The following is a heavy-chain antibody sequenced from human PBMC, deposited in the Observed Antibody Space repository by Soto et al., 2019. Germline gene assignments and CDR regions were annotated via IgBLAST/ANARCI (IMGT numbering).Heavy chain of an antibody. CDR2: INHSGRT. V-gene: IGHV4-34*01. D-gene: IGHD5-12*01. J-gene: IGHJ4*02. CDR1: GGSFSGYY. Sequence: QVQLQQWGAGLLKPSETLSLTCAVYGGSFSGYYWSWIRQPPGKGLEWIGEINHSGRTNYNPSLKRRVTISVDTSKNQFSLKLSSVTAADTAVYYCARGGNSGYVWWGQGTLVTVSS. CDR3: ARGGNSGYVW.